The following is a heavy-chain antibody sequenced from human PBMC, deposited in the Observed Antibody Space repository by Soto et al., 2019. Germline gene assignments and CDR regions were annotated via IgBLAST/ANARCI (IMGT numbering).Heavy chain of an antibody. CDR3: AITDWNDVLYYYGMDV. CDR2: IIPIFGTA. J-gene: IGHJ6*02. V-gene: IGHV1-69*13. Sequence: GASVKVSCKASGGTFSSYAISWMRQAPGQGLEWMGGIIPIFGTANYAQKFQGRVTITADESTSTAYMELSSLRSEDTAVYYCAITDWNDVLYYYGMDVWGQGTTVTVSS. CDR1: GGTFSSYA. D-gene: IGHD1-1*01.